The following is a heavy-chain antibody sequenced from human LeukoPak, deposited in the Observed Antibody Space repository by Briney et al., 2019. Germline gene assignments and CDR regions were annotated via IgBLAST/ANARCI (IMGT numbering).Heavy chain of an antibody. D-gene: IGHD1-7*01. CDR2: LNPNSGVT. Sequence: ASVKVSCKASGYTFNRYYMHWVRQAPGHGLEWMGWLNPNSGVTKYAQKFQGRVTMTRDTFISTAYMELSSLRSDDTAVYYCAREDNWNYDYWGQGTLVTVSS. V-gene: IGHV1-2*02. CDR3: AREDNWNYDY. CDR1: GYTFNRYY. J-gene: IGHJ4*02.